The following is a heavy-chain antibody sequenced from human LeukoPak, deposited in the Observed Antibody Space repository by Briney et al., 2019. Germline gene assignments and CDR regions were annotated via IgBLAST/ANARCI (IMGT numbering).Heavy chain of an antibody. V-gene: IGHV4-59*01. Sequence: SETLSLTCAVYGGSFSGYYWSWIRQPPGMGLEWIGYIYYSGNTNYNPSLKSRVTLSVDTSTNQLFLKLSSVTAADTAVYYCARGWDTGYSYYGMDVWGPGTTVTVSS. CDR3: ARGWDTGYSYYGMDV. D-gene: IGHD5-18*01. CDR1: GGSFSGYY. CDR2: IYYSGNT. J-gene: IGHJ6*02.